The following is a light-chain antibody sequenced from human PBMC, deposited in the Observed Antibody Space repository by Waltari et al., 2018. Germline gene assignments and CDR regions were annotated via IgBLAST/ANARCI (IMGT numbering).Light chain of an antibody. Sequence: EIVLTQSPVILSLSPGEGATLSCRASQRVSTYLAWYQQKPGQAPRLLIYGASNRATGIPARFSGSGSGTDFTLSINSLEPEDFAVYYCQHYNNWPITFGQGTRLEIK. CDR2: GAS. CDR3: QHYNNWPIT. CDR1: QRVSTY. J-gene: IGKJ5*01. V-gene: IGKV3-11*01.